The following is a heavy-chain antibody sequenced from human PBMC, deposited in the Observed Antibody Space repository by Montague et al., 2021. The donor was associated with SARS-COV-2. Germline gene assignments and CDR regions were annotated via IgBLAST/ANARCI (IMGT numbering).Heavy chain of an antibody. Sequence: SETLSLTCIVSGGSISSSYWSWIRQPAGKGLEWIGRIYTSGSTNYNPSLKSRVTMSLDTSKNQFSLKINSVTAADTAVYYCARGVQSSRSWFYFGLDVWGQGTTVIVSS. CDR3: ARGVQSSRSWFYFGLDV. V-gene: IGHV4-4*07. CDR2: IYTSGST. D-gene: IGHD6-13*01. CDR1: GGSISSSY. J-gene: IGHJ6*02.